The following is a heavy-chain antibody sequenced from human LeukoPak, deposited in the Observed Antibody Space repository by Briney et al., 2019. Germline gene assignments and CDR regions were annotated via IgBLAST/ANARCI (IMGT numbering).Heavy chain of an antibody. CDR2: IIPIFGTA. J-gene: IGHJ4*02. Sequence: SVKISCKAFGGSFSSEAISWVRQAPGQGLEWMGGIIPIFGTANYAQKFQGRVTITTDESTSTAYMEVSSLRSGDTAVYYCGRKAGDCGGNSCYSIDYWGQGTLVTVSS. CDR3: GRKAGDCGGNSCYSIDY. V-gene: IGHV1-69*05. CDR1: GGSFSSEA. D-gene: IGHD2-15*01.